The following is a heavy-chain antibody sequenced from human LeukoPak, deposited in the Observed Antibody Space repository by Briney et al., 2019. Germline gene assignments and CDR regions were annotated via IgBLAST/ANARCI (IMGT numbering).Heavy chain of an antibody. D-gene: IGHD3-10*01. CDR3: GRGFSIDY. Sequence: GASVKVSCKVSGYTLTELSIHWVRQAPGKGLEWMGGFDPEDGKTIYAQTFQDRVTMTKDTSTDTAYMGLSSLTSEDTAVYYCGRGFSIDYWGQGTLVTVSS. V-gene: IGHV1-24*01. J-gene: IGHJ4*02. CDR1: GYTLTELS. CDR2: FDPEDGKT.